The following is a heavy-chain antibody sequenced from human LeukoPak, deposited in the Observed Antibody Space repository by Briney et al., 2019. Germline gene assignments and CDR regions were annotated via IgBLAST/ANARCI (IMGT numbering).Heavy chain of an antibody. CDR3: ARGPEPFDI. V-gene: IGHV3-53*01. J-gene: IGHJ3*02. CDR2: IFRDDTT. Sequence: GGSLRLSCAASGFTVSTNYMSWVRQAPGKGLEWVSVIFRDDTTYYADSVKGRFTISRDNSKNTLYLQMNSLRAEDTAVYYCARGPEPFDIWGQGTMVTVSS. CDR1: GFTVSTNY.